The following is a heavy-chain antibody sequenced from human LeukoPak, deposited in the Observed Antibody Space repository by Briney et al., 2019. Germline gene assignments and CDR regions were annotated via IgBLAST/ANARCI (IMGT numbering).Heavy chain of an antibody. CDR1: GGSISSHY. CDR2: IYYSGST. D-gene: IGHD2-2*01. V-gene: IGHV4-59*11. CDR3: ARVFTAYCSSTSCPTPFDC. J-gene: IGHJ4*02. Sequence: SETLSLTCTVSGGSISSHYWSWIRQPPGKGLEWIGYIYYSGSTNYNPSLKSRVTISVDTSRNQFSLKLSSVTAADTAVYYCARVFTAYCSSTSCPTPFDCWGQGTLVTVSS.